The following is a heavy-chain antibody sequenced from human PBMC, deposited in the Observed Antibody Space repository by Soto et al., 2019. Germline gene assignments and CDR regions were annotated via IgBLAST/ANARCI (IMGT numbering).Heavy chain of an antibody. V-gene: IGHV4-59*08. D-gene: IGHD6-6*01. J-gene: IGHJ5*02. CDR3: ARWAQSIAARPAYNWFDP. Sequence: SETLSLTCTVSGGSISSYYWSWIRQPPGKGLEWIGYIYYSGSTNYNPSLKSRVTISVDTSKNQFSLKLSSVTAADTAVYYCARWAQSIAARPAYNWFDPWGQGTLVTVS. CDR1: GGSISSYY. CDR2: IYYSGST.